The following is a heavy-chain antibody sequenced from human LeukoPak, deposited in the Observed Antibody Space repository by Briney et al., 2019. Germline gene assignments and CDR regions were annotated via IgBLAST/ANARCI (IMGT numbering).Heavy chain of an antibody. CDR1: GGSISSGDYY. CDR2: IYYSGST. J-gene: IGHJ4*02. V-gene: IGHV4-30-4*01. CDR3: ARDSNNIVATTRYFDY. D-gene: IGHD5-12*01. Sequence: PSETLSLTCTVSGGSISSGDYYWSWIRQPPGKGLEWIGYIYYSGSTYYNPSLKSRVTISVDTSKNQFSLKLSSVTAADTAVYYCARDSNNIVATTRYFDYWGQGTLVTVSS.